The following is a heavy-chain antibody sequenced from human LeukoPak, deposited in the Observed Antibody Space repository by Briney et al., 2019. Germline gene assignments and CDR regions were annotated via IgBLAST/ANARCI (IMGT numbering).Heavy chain of an antibody. Sequence: SETLSLTCTVSGGSISSYYWSWIRQPPGKGLEWIGYIFYSGSTNYNPSLKSRVTISVDTSKNQFSLKLSSVTAADTAVYYCASLNYYDSSVFDYWGQGTLVTVSS. CDR2: IFYSGST. CDR3: ASLNYYDSSVFDY. J-gene: IGHJ4*02. D-gene: IGHD3-22*01. V-gene: IGHV4-59*08. CDR1: GGSISSYY.